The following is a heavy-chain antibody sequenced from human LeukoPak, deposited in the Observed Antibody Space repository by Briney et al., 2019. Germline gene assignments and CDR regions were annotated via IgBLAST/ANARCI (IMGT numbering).Heavy chain of an antibody. CDR2: INSDGSST. V-gene: IGHV3-74*01. J-gene: IGHJ6*03. CDR3: ARVEGSSGWYGGGYYYYMDV. Sequence: GGSLRLSCAASGFTFSSYWMHWVRQAPGKGLAWVSRINSDGSSTSYADSVKGRFTISRDNAKNTLYPQMNSLRAEDTAVYYCARVEGSSGWYGGGYYYYMDVWGKGTTVTVSS. D-gene: IGHD6-13*01. CDR1: GFTFSSYW.